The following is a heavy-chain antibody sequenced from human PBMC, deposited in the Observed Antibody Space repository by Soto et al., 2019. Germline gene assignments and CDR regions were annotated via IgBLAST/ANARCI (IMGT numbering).Heavy chain of an antibody. Sequence: ASVKVSCKASGGTFSSYAISWVRQAPGQGLEWMGGIIPIFGTANYAQKFQGRVTITADESTSTAYMELSGLRSEDTAVYYCARCQPVGYDSSGYEDDAFDIWGQGTMVTVSS. J-gene: IGHJ3*02. CDR3: ARCQPVGYDSSGYEDDAFDI. D-gene: IGHD3-22*01. CDR1: GGTFSSYA. CDR2: IIPIFGTA. V-gene: IGHV1-69*13.